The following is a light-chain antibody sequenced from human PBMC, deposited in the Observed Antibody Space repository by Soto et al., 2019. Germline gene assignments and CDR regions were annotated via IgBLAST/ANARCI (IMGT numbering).Light chain of an antibody. Sequence: DIQMTQSPSSLSASVGDRVTITCRASQSISSYLNWYQQRPGKAPKLLIYAATSLQSGVPSRFSGSGSGTDFTLTVSSLQPEEFATYDCQQSYSTPFTFGPGTKVDVK. J-gene: IGKJ3*01. CDR3: QQSYSTPFT. CDR2: AAT. CDR1: QSISSY. V-gene: IGKV1-39*01.